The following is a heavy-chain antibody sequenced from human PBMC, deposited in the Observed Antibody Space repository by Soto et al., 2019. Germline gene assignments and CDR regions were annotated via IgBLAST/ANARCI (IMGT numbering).Heavy chain of an antibody. Sequence: SETLSLTCTVSGGSISSGDYYWSWIRQPPGKGLEWIGYIYYSGSTYYNPSLKSRVTISVDTSKNQFSLKLSSVTAADTAVYYCARGVRTITIFGVVISNWFDPWGQATLVTVSS. J-gene: IGHJ5*02. CDR2: IYYSGST. V-gene: IGHV4-30-4*01. CDR3: ARGVRTITIFGVVISNWFDP. CDR1: GGSISSGDYY. D-gene: IGHD3-3*01.